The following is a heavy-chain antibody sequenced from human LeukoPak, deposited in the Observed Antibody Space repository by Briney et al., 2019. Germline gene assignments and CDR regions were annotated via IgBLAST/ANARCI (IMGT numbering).Heavy chain of an antibody. Sequence: GASVKVSCKASGFTFTSSAVQWVRQARGQRLEWIGWIVVGSGNTNYAQKFQERVTITRDMSTSTAYMELSSLRSEDTAVYYCASLPTYYYDSSGYYAPLWGQGTLVTVSS. CDR3: ASLPTYYYDSSGYYAPL. CDR1: GFTFTSSA. CDR2: IVVGSGNT. J-gene: IGHJ4*02. D-gene: IGHD3-22*01. V-gene: IGHV1-58*01.